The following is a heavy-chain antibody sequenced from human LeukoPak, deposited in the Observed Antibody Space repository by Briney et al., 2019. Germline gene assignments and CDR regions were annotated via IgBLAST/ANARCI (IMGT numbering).Heavy chain of an antibody. CDR1: GGTFSSYA. D-gene: IGHD4/OR15-4a*01. Sequence: SVKVSCKASGGTFSSYAISWVRQAPGQGLEWMGGIIPIFGTANYAQKFQGRVTITTDESTSTAYMELSSLRSDDTAVYYCARGGAYFDYWGQGTLVTVSS. V-gene: IGHV1-69*05. CDR2: IIPIFGTA. CDR3: ARGGAYFDY. J-gene: IGHJ4*02.